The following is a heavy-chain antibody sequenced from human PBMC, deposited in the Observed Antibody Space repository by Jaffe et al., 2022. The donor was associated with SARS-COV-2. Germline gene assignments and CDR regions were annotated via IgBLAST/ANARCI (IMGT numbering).Heavy chain of an antibody. Sequence: QVQLVQSGAEVKKPGASVKVSCKASGYTFNAYAIHWVRQAPGQRLEWMGRINTGTGKTQYSQKFQGGVSFTRDTSASTVYLEVTTLTSEDTAVYSCVREHGGSFYGHFDYWGQGTLVIVSP. CDR2: INTGTGKT. V-gene: IGHV1-3*04. CDR1: GYTFNAYA. J-gene: IGHJ4*02. D-gene: IGHD2-15*01. CDR3: VREHGGSFYGHFDY.